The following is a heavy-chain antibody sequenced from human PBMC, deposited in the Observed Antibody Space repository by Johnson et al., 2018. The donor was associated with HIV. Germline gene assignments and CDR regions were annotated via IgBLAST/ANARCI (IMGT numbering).Heavy chain of an antibody. J-gene: IGHJ3*02. CDR2: IRVRGGST. V-gene: IGHV3-23*04. CDR1: GFTFSSYA. Sequence: VQLVETGGGLVQPGGSLRLSCAASGFTFSSYAMSWVRHAPGKGLAWVSAIRVRGGSTDYEDSVKCRFTISRYNSKNTLYRQMKSLRAGETALYYCERGSGSYNLVNGAFDIWGQGTMVTVSS. CDR3: ERGSGSYNLVNGAFDI. D-gene: IGHD1-26*01.